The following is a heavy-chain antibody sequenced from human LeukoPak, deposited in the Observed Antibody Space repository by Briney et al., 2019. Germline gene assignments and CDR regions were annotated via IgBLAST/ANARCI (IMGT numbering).Heavy chain of an antibody. CDR3: AKKGGSGSYRNWFDS. CDR2: ISSSTGTI. CDR1: GFPFSSYS. V-gene: IGHV3-48*01. D-gene: IGHD3-10*01. Sequence: PGGSLRLSCAASGFPFSSYSMNWVRQAPGKGLEWVSYISSSTGTIYYTDSVKGRFTISRDNAKNSLYLQMNSLRAEDTAVYYCAKKGGSGSYRNWFDSWGQGTLVTVSS. J-gene: IGHJ5*01.